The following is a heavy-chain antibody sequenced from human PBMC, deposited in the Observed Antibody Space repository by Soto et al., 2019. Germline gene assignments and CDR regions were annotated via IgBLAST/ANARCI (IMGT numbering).Heavy chain of an antibody. Sequence: PSETLSLTCTVSGGPISSYYWSWIRQPPGKGLEWIGYIYYSGSTNYNPSLKSRVTISVDTSKNQFSLKLSSVTAADTAVYYCARGHYDYGDELFDYWGQGTLVTVSS. CDR3: ARGHYDYGDELFDY. D-gene: IGHD4-17*01. CDR1: GGPISSYY. CDR2: IYYSGST. V-gene: IGHV4-59*01. J-gene: IGHJ4*02.